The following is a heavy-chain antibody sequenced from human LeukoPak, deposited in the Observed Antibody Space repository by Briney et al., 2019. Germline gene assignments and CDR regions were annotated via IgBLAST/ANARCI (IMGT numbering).Heavy chain of an antibody. CDR2: IKQDSSAT. Sequence: GGSLRLSCAASGFTFNSYAMGWVRQAPGKGLEWVANIKQDSSATAYVDSVKGRFTISRDNAKNSVYLQMNSLRAEDTAVYYCARWSYSSGWFIDYWGQGILVTVSS. D-gene: IGHD6-19*01. CDR1: GFTFNSYA. J-gene: IGHJ4*02. CDR3: ARWSYSSGWFIDY. V-gene: IGHV3-7*01.